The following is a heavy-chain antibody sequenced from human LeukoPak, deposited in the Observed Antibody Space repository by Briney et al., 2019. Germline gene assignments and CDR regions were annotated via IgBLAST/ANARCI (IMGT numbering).Heavy chain of an antibody. J-gene: IGHJ6*02. Sequence: SETLSLTCTVSGASISSSYWSWIRQPAGKGLEWIGRIYSSGSTSYNPSLKSRVTMSLDMSKNQFSLRLSSVTAADTAVYFCARDPAAGANGDYYNYGMDVWGQGTTVLVPS. CDR3: ARDPAAGANGDYYNYGMDV. D-gene: IGHD4-17*01. CDR2: IYSSGST. V-gene: IGHV4-4*07. CDR1: GASISSSY.